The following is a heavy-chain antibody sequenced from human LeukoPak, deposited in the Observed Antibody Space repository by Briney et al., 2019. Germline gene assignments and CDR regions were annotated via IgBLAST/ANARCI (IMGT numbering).Heavy chain of an antibody. V-gene: IGHV4-4*07. Sequence: SETLSLTCTVSGGSISSVYWTWIRKPAGKGLEWIGRIHISGSTNYNPSLKSRVTMSVDTSKNQFSLRVSSVTAADTAVYYCARSTRSSGYGMDVWGQGTTVTVSS. CDR2: IHISGST. CDR3: ARSTRSSGYGMDV. CDR1: GGSISSVY. D-gene: IGHD2-2*01. J-gene: IGHJ6*02.